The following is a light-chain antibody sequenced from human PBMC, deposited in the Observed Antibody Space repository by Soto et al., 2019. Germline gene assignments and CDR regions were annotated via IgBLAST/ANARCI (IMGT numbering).Light chain of an antibody. CDR2: GTS. CDR3: QQFGSSWLT. CDR1: QSIGSSY. V-gene: IGKV3-20*01. Sequence: ENVLTQSPGTLSLSPGERATLSCRASQSIGSSYLAWYQQKPGHAPRLIIYGTSSRATGIPDRFSGSGSGTDFTLTISRLEPEDFAVYYCQQFGSSWLTFG. J-gene: IGKJ1*01.